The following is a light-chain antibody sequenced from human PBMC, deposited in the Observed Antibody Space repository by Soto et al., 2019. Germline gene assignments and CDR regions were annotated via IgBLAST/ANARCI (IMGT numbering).Light chain of an antibody. CDR2: GAS. V-gene: IGKV3-20*01. CDR3: QQYGSSPSS. Sequence: EIVLTQSPATLSLSPGERATLSCRASQSVSSYLAWYQQKPGRAPRLLIYGASSRATGIPDRYSGSGSGTDFTLTISRLEPEDFAVYYCQQYGSSPSSFGQGTKVEIK. J-gene: IGKJ1*01. CDR1: QSVSSY.